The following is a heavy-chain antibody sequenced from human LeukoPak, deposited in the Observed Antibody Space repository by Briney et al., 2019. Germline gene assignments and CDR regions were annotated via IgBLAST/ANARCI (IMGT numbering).Heavy chain of an antibody. CDR3: TTDPANCSGGSCYSDPLDY. V-gene: IGHV3-15*07. Sequence: GSLILSCAASGFTFSNAWMNWVRQAPGKGLEWVGRIKSKTDGGTTDYAAPVKGRFTISRDDSKNTLYLQMNSLKTEDTAVYYCTTDPANCSGGSCYSDPLDYWGQGTLVTVSS. J-gene: IGHJ4*02. CDR1: GFTFSNAW. CDR2: IKSKTDGGTT. D-gene: IGHD2-15*01.